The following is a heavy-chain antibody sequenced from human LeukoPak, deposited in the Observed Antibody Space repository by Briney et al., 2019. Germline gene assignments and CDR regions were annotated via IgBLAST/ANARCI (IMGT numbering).Heavy chain of an antibody. V-gene: IGHV4-30-4*01. J-gene: IGHJ6*02. CDR1: GVSISSGDYY. D-gene: IGHD2-2*01. CDR2: IYYSGST. Sequence: SETLSLTCPVSGVSISSGDYYWSWIRQPPGKGLEWIGYIYYSGSTYYNPSLKSRVTISVDTSKNQFSLKLSSVTAADTAVYYCARAVHYYYYGMDVWGQGTTVTVSS. CDR3: ARAVHYYYYGMDV.